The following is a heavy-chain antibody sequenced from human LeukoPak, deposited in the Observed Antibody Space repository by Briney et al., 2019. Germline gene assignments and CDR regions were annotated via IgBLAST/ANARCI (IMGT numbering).Heavy chain of an antibody. CDR1: GFTFSSYA. CDR2: ISYDGSNK. CDR3: AKDISSSWLAEDYYYYGMDA. Sequence: GGSLRLSCAASGFTFSSYAMHWVRQAPGKGLEWVAVISYDGSNKYYADSVKGRFTISRDNSKNSLYLQMNSLRAEDTALYYCAKDISSSWLAEDYYYYGMDAWGQGTTVTVSS. V-gene: IGHV3-30-3*01. J-gene: IGHJ6*02. D-gene: IGHD6-13*01.